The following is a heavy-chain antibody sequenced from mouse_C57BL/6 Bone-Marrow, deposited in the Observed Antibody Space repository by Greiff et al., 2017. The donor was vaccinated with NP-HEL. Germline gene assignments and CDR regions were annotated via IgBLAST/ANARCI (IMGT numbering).Heavy chain of an antibody. CDR1: GYTFTSYW. CDR2: LDPSDSYT. V-gene: IGHV1-69*01. J-gene: IGHJ2*01. Sequence: QVQLQQPGAELVMPGASVKLSCKASGYTFTSYWMHWVKQRPGQGLEWIEELDPSDSYTNYNQKFKGKSTLTVDKSSSTANMQLSSLTSEDSAVYYCARSLGYYFDYWGQGTTLTVSS. CDR3: ARSLGYYFDY. D-gene: IGHD4-1*01.